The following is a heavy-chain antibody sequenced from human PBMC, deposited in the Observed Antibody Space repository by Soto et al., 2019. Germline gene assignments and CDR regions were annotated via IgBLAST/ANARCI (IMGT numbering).Heavy chain of an antibody. V-gene: IGHV4-34*01. J-gene: IGHJ4*02. CDR3: ARDKITGLFDY. CDR2: INHSRST. Sequence: SETLSLTCAVYGGSFSGYYWTWIRQPPGTGLEWIGEINHSRSTNYNPYLKSRITISVDTSKNQFFMKLTSVTAEDTAVYYCARDKITGLFDYWGQGTLVTVSS. D-gene: IGHD2-8*02. CDR1: GGSFSGYY.